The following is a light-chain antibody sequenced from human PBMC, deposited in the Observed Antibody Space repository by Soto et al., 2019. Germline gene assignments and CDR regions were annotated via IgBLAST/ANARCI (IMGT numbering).Light chain of an antibody. CDR3: QQSGSSPPYT. CDR2: DAS. V-gene: IGKV3-20*01. CDR1: QSVSSSY. Sequence: EIVLTQSPGTLSLSPGERATLSCRASQSVSSSYLAWYQQKPGQAPRLLIYDASNRATGIPDRFSGSASGTDFTLTISRLEPEDFAVYYCQQSGSSPPYTFGQGTKLEMK. J-gene: IGKJ2*01.